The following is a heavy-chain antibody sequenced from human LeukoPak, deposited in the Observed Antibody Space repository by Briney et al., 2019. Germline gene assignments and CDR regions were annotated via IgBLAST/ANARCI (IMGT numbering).Heavy chain of an antibody. D-gene: IGHD6-13*01. CDR1: GYTFTGYY. J-gene: IGHJ2*01. Sequence: GASVKVSCKASGYTFTGYYMHWVRQAPGQGLEWMGWINPNSGDTNYAQKFQGRVTMTRDTSISTAYMELSRLRSDDTAVYYCAREVTAAGPWYFDLWGRGTLVTVSS. CDR3: AREVTAAGPWYFDL. CDR2: INPNSGDT. V-gene: IGHV1-2*02.